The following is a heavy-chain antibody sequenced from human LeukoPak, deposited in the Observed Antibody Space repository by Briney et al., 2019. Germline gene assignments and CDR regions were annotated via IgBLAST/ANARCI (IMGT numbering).Heavy chain of an antibody. CDR2: INHSGST. CDR3: ARGLLGFSSGYYWFDP. J-gene: IGHJ5*02. D-gene: IGHD5-12*01. CDR1: GGSFSGYY. V-gene: IGHV4-34*01. Sequence: RPSETLSLTCAVYGGSFSGYYWSWIRQPPGKGLEWIGEINHSGSTNYNPSLKSRVTISVDTSKNQFSLKLSSVTAADTAVYYCARGLLGFSSGYYWFDPWGQGTLVTVSS.